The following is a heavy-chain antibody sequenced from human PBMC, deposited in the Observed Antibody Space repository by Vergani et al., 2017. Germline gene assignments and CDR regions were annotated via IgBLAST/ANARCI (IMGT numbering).Heavy chain of an antibody. V-gene: IGHV4-59*12. Sequence: QVQLQESGPGLVKPSETLSLTCTVSGGSISSYYWSWIRQPPGKGLEWIGYIYYSGSTNYNPSLKSRVTISVDTSKNQFSLKLSSVTAADTAVYYCARGVVVVVAANDWFDPWGQGTLVTVSS. CDR2: IYYSGST. D-gene: IGHD2-15*01. CDR3: ARGVVVVVAANDWFDP. CDR1: GGSISSYY. J-gene: IGHJ5*02.